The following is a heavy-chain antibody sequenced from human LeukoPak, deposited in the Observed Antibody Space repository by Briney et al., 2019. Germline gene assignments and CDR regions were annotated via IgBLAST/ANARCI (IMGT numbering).Heavy chain of an antibody. CDR1: GGSFSGYY. V-gene: IGHV4-34*01. Sequence: SETLSLTCAVYGGSFSGYYWSWIRQPPGKGLEWIGEINHSGSTNYNPSLKSRVTISVDTSKNQFSLKLSSVTAAVTAVYYCARGRGSSSKGLGGYWGQGTLVTVSS. CDR2: INHSGST. J-gene: IGHJ4*02. D-gene: IGHD6-6*01. CDR3: ARGRGSSSKGLGGY.